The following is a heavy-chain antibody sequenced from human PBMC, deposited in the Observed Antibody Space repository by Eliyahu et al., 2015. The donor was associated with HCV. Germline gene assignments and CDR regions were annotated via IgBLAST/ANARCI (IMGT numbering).Heavy chain of an antibody. V-gene: IGHV4-61*08. Sequence: QVKLQESGPGLVKPSETLSLTCXVSGGSVXSGDXFWTWIRQSPEKGPGWIGYIYDRGSTNFNPSLKSXVTISLDTSRNQFSLKLKSVTVADTAVYYCARDSTVTTGPKYDSWGRGMLVTVSS. CDR2: IYDRGST. D-gene: IGHD4-17*01. CDR3: ARDSTVTTGPKYDS. J-gene: IGHJ4*02. CDR1: GGSVXSGDXF.